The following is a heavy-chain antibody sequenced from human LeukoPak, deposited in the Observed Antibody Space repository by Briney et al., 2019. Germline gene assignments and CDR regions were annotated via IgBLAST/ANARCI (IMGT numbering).Heavy chain of an antibody. Sequence: GGSLRLSCAVSGFTFRDAAMTWVRQAPGKGLEWVSLISSSGNNAYYADSVKGRFTISRDNSKNTLSLQMNSLRVEDTAIYYCAKDIQLSTWGLGTIVTVSS. CDR3: AKDIQLST. V-gene: IGHV3-23*01. D-gene: IGHD5-24*01. CDR1: GFTFRDAA. CDR2: ISSSGNNA. J-gene: IGHJ3*01.